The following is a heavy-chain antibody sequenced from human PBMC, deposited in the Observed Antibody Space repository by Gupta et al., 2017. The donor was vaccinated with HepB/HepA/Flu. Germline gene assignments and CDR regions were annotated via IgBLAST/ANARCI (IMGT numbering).Heavy chain of an antibody. D-gene: IGHD2-8*02. V-gene: IGHV3-74*01. J-gene: IGHJ6*02. CDR1: GFTFKDFS. CDR3: TRPGLTGGSFYFTTDV. Sequence: EVQLVESGGGLVQPGGSLRLSCVASGFTFKDFSMYWVRQPPGKGLEWVSRTTNSGGTETYADSVKGRFTISRDNAKNTLYLQMNSLRVEDTAVYYCTRPGLTGGSFYFTTDVWGQGTTVTVSS. CDR2: TTNSGGTE.